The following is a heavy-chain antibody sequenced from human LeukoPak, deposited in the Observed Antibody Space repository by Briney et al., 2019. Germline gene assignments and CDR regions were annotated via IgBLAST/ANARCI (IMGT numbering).Heavy chain of an antibody. J-gene: IGHJ4*02. Sequence: GGSLRLSCAASGFTFSDYYMSWIRQAPGKGLEWVSYISSSGSTIYYADSVKGRFTISRDNAKNSLYLQMNSLRAEDTAVYYCASYMVRGVGIYYFDYWGQGTLVTVSS. V-gene: IGHV3-11*01. CDR3: ASYMVRGVGIYYFDY. CDR2: ISSSGSTI. CDR1: GFTFSDYY. D-gene: IGHD3-10*01.